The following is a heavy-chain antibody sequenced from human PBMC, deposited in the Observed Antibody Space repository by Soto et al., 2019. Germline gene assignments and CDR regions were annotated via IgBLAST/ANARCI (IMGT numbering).Heavy chain of an antibody. CDR3: ARITGRHLDY. CDR2: IDYSGTA. CDR1: SGSISVTNVF. D-gene: IGHD1-20*01. J-gene: IGHJ4*02. V-gene: IGHV4-39*01. Sequence: ERLSVTCPVSSGSISVTNVFWGWVRQPPGKGLEWIGNIDYSGTAYFSPSLATRVTFHVDTSKNQFSLTLYSVTAADTAVYYCARITGRHLDYWGQGIMVTVSS.